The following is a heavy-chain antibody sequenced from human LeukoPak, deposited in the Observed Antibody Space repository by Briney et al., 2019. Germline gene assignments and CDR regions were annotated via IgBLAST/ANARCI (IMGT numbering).Heavy chain of an antibody. Sequence: ASVKVSCKASGYTFTGYYMHWVRQAPGQGLECMGWIIPNSGGTNSAQKFQGRVTMTRDTSISAAYMELSRLRSEDTAVYYCATVMVVTAFFDYWGQGTLVTVSS. CDR2: IIPNSGGT. CDR3: ATVMVVTAFFDY. D-gene: IGHD2-21*02. V-gene: IGHV1-2*02. CDR1: GYTFTGYY. J-gene: IGHJ4*02.